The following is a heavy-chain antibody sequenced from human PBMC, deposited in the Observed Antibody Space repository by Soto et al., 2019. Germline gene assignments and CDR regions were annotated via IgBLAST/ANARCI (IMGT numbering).Heavy chain of an antibody. D-gene: IGHD5-18*01. CDR2: ISYSGTT. Sequence: SETLSPTCTVSGGSLSSYYWSWIRRPPGMGLEWIASISYSGTTNYNSSLKSRVTISIDTSKNQFSLKFNSVTAADTAVYYCAREGYNFGPFDYWGQGALVTVSS. V-gene: IGHV4-59*01. CDR1: GGSLSSYY. J-gene: IGHJ4*02. CDR3: AREGYNFGPFDY.